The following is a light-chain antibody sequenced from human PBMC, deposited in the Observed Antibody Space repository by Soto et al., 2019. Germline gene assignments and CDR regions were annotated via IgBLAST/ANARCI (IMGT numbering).Light chain of an antibody. CDR2: LVS. Sequence: DIVMTQSPLSLPVTPGEPASISCRSSQSLLHSNGYNYLDWYLQKPGQSPQLLIYLVSNRASGVPDRFSGSGSGTYFTLKITRVEAEDVGVYYCMQALQTPRTFGQGTKLEIK. CDR3: MQALQTPRT. CDR1: QSLLHSNGYNY. V-gene: IGKV2-28*01. J-gene: IGKJ2*01.